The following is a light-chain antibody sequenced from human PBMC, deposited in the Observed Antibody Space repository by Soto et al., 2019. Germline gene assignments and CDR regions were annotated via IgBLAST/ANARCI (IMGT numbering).Light chain of an antibody. V-gene: IGKV3-15*01. Sequence: EIVMTQSPATLSVSPGERATLSCRASQSVNSNLAWYQQKPGQAPRLLIYGVSTRATGIPARFSGSGSGTEFTLTISSLQSEDFAGFYCQQYSNWPLTFGGGTTVEIK. J-gene: IGKJ4*01. CDR1: QSVNSN. CDR3: QQYSNWPLT. CDR2: GVS.